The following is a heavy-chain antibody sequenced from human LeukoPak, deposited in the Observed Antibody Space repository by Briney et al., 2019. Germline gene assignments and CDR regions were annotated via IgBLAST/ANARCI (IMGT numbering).Heavy chain of an antibody. V-gene: IGHV3-23*01. CDR1: GFAFSSLA. CDR3: AKDARRSAGWYFFDH. D-gene: IGHD6-19*01. Sequence: RPGGSLRLSCAASGFAFSSLAMGWVRQAPGKGLEWVSVISDSGDTTYYADSVKGRFTISRDNSKNTLYLQMNSLRAEDTAIYYCAKDARRSAGWYFFDHWGQGALVTVSS. CDR2: ISDSGDTT. J-gene: IGHJ4*02.